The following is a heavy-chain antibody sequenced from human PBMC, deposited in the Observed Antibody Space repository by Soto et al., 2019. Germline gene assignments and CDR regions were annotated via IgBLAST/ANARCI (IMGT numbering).Heavy chain of an antibody. CDR1: GYTFTSYG. CDR2: ISACNGNT. D-gene: IGHD6-6*01. V-gene: IGHV1-18*01. J-gene: IGHJ3*02. CDR3: ATPHLVPDAFDI. Sequence: XVKVSCKASGYTFTSYGISWVRHAPGQGLEWMGWISACNGNTNYAQKLQGRVTMTTDTSTSTAYMELRSPRSDDTAVYYCATPHLVPDAFDIWGQGTMVTVSS.